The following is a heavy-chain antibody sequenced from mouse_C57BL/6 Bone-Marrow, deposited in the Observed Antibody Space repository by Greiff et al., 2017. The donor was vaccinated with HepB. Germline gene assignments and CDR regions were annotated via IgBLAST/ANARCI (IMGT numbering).Heavy chain of an antibody. CDR1: GFTFTDYG. V-gene: IGHV1-81*01. Sequence: VQLQQSGPELVKPGASMKMSCKASGFTFTDYGISWVKQRTGQGLEWIGVIYTGSGSTYYNEKFKGKATLTADKSSNTAYMQLSSLTSEDSAVYFCARHDGPFAYWGQGTLVTVSA. CDR3: ARHDGPFAY. D-gene: IGHD2-3*01. J-gene: IGHJ3*01. CDR2: IYTGSGST.